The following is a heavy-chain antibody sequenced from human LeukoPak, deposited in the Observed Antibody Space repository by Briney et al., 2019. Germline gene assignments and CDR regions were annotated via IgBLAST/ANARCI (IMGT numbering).Heavy chain of an antibody. CDR1: GFTFSSYA. CDR3: AKVNWGYYYGMDV. J-gene: IGHJ6*02. V-gene: IGHV3-23*01. CDR2: ISGSGGST. D-gene: IGHD7-27*01. Sequence: YPGGSLRLSCAASGFTFSSYAMSWVRQAPGKGLEWVSAISGSGGSTYYADSVKGRFTISRDNSKNTLYLQMNSLRAEDTAVYYCAKVNWGYYYGMDVWGQGTTVTVSS.